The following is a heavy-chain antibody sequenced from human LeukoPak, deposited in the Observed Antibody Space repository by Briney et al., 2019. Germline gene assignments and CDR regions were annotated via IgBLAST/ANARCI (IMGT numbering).Heavy chain of an antibody. CDR1: GGSISSSSYC. CDR3: ARQLGSTMVRGVFRPFDP. J-gene: IGHJ5*02. V-gene: IGHV4-39*01. Sequence: SETLSLTCTVSGGSISSSSYCWGWIRQPPGKGLEWVGSIYYSGSLYYNPSLKSRVTISVDTSKNPFSLKLSSVTAADTAVYYCARQLGSTMVRGVFRPFDPWGQGTLVTVSS. D-gene: IGHD3-10*01. CDR2: IYYSGSL.